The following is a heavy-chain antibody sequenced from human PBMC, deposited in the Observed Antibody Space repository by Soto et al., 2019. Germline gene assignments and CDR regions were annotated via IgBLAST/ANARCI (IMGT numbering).Heavy chain of an antibody. CDR2: IKRKIDGEKT. J-gene: IGHJ6*02. Sequence: EVQLLESGGGLVKPGGSLRLSCAASGFSFSNAWMNWVRQAPGKGLEWVGRIKRKIDGEKTDYAAPVKGRFTISRDDSKNPLSLQMNSLKADDTGVYYCSTGSVEGVWGQGTTVTVSS. V-gene: IGHV3-15*07. CDR3: STGSVEGV. CDR1: GFSFSNAW.